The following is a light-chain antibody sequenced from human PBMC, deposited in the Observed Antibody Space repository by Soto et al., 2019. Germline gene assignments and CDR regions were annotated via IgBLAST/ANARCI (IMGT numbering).Light chain of an antibody. J-gene: IGLJ3*02. V-gene: IGLV2-23*01. CDR1: SSDVGNYNL. CDR2: GDT. CDR3: SSCASSSTRV. Sequence: QSALTQPASVCGSPGQAITMSCTGTSSDVGNYNLVSWYQQHPGKVPKLIIYGDTERPSGVSIRFSGSKSGNTASLTISGLRAEDEADYHCSSCASSSTRVFGGGTKVTVL.